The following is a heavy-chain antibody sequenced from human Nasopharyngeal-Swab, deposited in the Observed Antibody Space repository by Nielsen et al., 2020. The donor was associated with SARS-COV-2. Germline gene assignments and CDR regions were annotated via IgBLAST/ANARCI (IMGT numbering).Heavy chain of an antibody. CDR2: ISGSGGST. Sequence: GSLRLSCAASGFTFSSYAMSWVRQAPGKGLEWVSAISGSGGSTYYADSVKGRFTISRDNSKNTLYLQMNSLRAEDTAVYYCAKDGVYGSGSYSWFDPWGQGTLVTVSS. CDR1: GFTFSSYA. D-gene: IGHD3-10*01. V-gene: IGHV3-23*01. CDR3: AKDGVYGSGSYSWFDP. J-gene: IGHJ5*02.